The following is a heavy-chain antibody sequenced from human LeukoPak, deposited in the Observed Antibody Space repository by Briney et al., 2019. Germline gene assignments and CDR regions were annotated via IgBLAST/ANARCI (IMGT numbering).Heavy chain of an antibody. CDR3: AREAYGSGSDFDY. CDR2: VYSGGST. Sequence: GGSLRLSCAASGFSVSSNYMSWVRQAPGQGLEWVSFVYSGGSTYYADSVKGRFTISRDNSKNTLYLHMNSLRAEDTAVYYCAREAYGSGSDFDYWGQGTLVTVSS. J-gene: IGHJ4*02. D-gene: IGHD3-10*01. V-gene: IGHV3-53*01. CDR1: GFSVSSNY.